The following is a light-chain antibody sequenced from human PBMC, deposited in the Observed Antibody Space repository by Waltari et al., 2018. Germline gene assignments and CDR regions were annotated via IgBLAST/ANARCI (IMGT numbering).Light chain of an antibody. Sequence: QSVLTQPPSASGTPGQRVTIPCSGSSSNIRKNTVHLYQHLPGTSPKLLIYKNGQRPSGVPDRFSGSKSGTSASLAISGLQSEDEADYYCATWDDSLNGWVFGGGTKLTVL. CDR2: KNG. CDR3: ATWDDSLNGWV. J-gene: IGLJ3*02. CDR1: SSNIRKNT. V-gene: IGLV1-44*01.